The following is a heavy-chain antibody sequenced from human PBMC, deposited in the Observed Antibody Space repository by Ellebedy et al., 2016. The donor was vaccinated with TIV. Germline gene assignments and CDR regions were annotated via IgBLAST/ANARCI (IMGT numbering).Heavy chain of an antibody. CDR1: AASISSYY. D-gene: IGHD6-13*01. CDR2: IYYSGST. V-gene: IGHV4-59*08. J-gene: IGHJ5*02. Sequence: SETLSLXXAVSAASISSYYWRWIRQPPGKGLEWIGYIYYSGSTSYNPSLKSRVTISVDTSKNQFSLKLSSVTAADTAVYYCARCIAAAGTGWFDPWGQGTLVTVSS. CDR3: ARCIAAAGTGWFDP.